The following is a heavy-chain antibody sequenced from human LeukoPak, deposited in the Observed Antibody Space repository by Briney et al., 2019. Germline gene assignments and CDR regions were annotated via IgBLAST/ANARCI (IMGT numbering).Heavy chain of an antibody. CDR3: ARDLNWETY. J-gene: IGHJ4*02. D-gene: IGHD7-27*01. Sequence: GGTLRLSCAASGFTFSSHVMTWVRQAPGKGLEWVANIKTDGSQIYYVDSVKGRFTISRDNAKNSLYLQMNSLRAEDTAVYYCARDLNWETYWGQGTLVSVSS. V-gene: IGHV3-7*01. CDR1: GFTFSSHV. CDR2: IKTDGSQI.